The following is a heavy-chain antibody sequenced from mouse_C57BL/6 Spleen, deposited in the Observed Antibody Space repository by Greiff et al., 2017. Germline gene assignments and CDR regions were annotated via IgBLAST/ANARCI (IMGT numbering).Heavy chain of an antibody. J-gene: IGHJ3*01. CDR2: IFPGSGST. D-gene: IGHD1-1*01. Sequence: VMLVESGPELVKPGASVKISCKASGYTFTDYYINWVKQRPGQGLEWIGWIFPGSGSTYYNEKFKGKATLTVDKSSSTAYMLLSSLTSEDSAVYFCARRATVVGDWFAYWGQGTLVTVSA. CDR1: GYTFTDYY. CDR3: ARRATVVGDWFAY. V-gene: IGHV1-75*01.